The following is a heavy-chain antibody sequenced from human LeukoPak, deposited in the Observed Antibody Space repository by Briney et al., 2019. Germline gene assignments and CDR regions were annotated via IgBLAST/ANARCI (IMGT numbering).Heavy chain of an antibody. J-gene: IGHJ4*02. V-gene: IGHV1-69*04. CDR3: ARLSGYYDSSGQYQGY. CDR1: GGTFSSYA. Sequence: SVKVSCKASGGTFSSYAISWVRQAPGQGLEWMGRIIPILGIANYAQKFQGRVTITADKSTSTAYMELSSLRSEDTAVYYCARLSGYYDSSGQYQGYWGQGTLVTVSS. CDR2: IIPILGIA. D-gene: IGHD3-22*01.